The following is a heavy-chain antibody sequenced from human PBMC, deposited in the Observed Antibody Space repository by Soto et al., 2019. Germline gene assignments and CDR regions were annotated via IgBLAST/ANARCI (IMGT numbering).Heavy chain of an antibody. Sequence: VHLSESGGALVQPGGSLRLSCAASGFTFRVYAMSWFRQAPGGGLEWVSAIGGTGNTTYSADSVKGRFTIARYNSRDTLYLQMTSLRVEDTAVYYCARIRQLLFVSWGQGTLVSFSS. CDR1: GFTFRVYA. J-gene: IGHJ4*02. D-gene: IGHD2-2*01. CDR3: ARIRQLLFVS. V-gene: IGHV3-23*01. CDR2: IGGTGNTT.